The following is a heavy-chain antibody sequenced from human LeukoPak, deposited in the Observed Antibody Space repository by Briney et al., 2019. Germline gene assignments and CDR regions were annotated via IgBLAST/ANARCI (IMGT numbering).Heavy chain of an antibody. V-gene: IGHV1-2*06. CDR1: GYTFTGYY. D-gene: IGHD2-21*02. CDR3: AKSIEYCGADCYGYFDL. J-gene: IGHJ2*01. CDR2: INPNSGAT. Sequence: ASVKVSCKPSGYTFTGYYMHWVRQAPGQGLEWMGRINPNSGATNYAQKFQGRVTMTRDTSISTAYMELTTLRSDDTAVYYCAKSIEYCGADCYGYFDLWGLGTLSLSPQ.